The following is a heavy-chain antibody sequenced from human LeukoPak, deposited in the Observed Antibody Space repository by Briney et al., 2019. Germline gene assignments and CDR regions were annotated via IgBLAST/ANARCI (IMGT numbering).Heavy chain of an antibody. V-gene: IGHV3-30*18. D-gene: IGHD3-22*01. CDR2: ISYDGGNK. CDR3: AKDRYDSSGFDY. CDR1: GFTFSSYG. J-gene: IGHJ4*02. Sequence: GRSLRLSCAASGFTFSSYGMHWVRQAPGKGLEWVAVISYDGGNKYYADSVKGRFTISRDNSKNTLYLQMNSLRAEDTAVYYCAKDRYDSSGFDYWGQGTLVTVSS.